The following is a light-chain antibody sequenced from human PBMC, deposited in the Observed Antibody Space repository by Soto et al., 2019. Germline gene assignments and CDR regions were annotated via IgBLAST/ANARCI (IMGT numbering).Light chain of an antibody. CDR3: QSYDSSQSALYVV. Sequence: QSVLTQPPSVSGAPGQRVTISCTGSSSNIGAGYDVHWYQQLPGTAPKLLIYGNSNRPSGVPDRFSGSKSGTSASLAITGLQAEDEADYYCQSYDSSQSALYVVFGGGTKLTVL. V-gene: IGLV1-40*01. J-gene: IGLJ2*01. CDR1: SSNIGAGYD. CDR2: GNS.